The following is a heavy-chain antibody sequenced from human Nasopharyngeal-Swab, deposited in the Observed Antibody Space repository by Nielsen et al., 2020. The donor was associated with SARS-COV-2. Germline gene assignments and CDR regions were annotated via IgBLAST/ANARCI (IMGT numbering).Heavy chain of an antibody. CDR2: IGDKVHNYAT. J-gene: IGHJ4*02. Sequence: VRQAPGKGLEWVGRIGDKVHNYATTYGASVQGRFTISRDDSKNTAFLQMDSLKTEDTALYYCTTDFYFDYWGQGTLVTVSS. V-gene: IGHV3-73*01. CDR3: TTDFYFDY.